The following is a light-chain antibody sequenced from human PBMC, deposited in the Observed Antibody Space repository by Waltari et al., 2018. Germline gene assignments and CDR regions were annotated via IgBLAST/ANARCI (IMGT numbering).Light chain of an antibody. V-gene: IGKV2-28*01. J-gene: IGKJ4*01. CDR2: LGS. CDR1: QSLLHSDGYNY. CDR3: MQALQTKVT. Sequence: DIAMTQSPLSLPVTPGEPASISCRSSQSLLHSDGYNYLDWYLQKPGQSPQLLIYLGSNRASGVPDRFSGSGSGTDFTLKINRVEAEDVGVYYCMQALQTKVTFGGGTKVEIK.